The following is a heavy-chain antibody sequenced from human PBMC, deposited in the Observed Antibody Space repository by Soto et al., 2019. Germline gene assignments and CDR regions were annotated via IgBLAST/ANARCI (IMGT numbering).Heavy chain of an antibody. Sequence: QVQLVQSGAEVKKPGSSVKVSCKASGGTFSSYAISWVRQAPGQGLEWMGGIIPIFGTANYAQKFQGRVTITADESTSTAYMELSSRRSEDTAVYYCASLYCSGGSCYSGRGRGFDYWGQGTLVTVSS. CDR1: GGTFSSYA. D-gene: IGHD2-15*01. V-gene: IGHV1-69*01. J-gene: IGHJ4*02. CDR3: ASLYCSGGSCYSGRGRGFDY. CDR2: IIPIFGTA.